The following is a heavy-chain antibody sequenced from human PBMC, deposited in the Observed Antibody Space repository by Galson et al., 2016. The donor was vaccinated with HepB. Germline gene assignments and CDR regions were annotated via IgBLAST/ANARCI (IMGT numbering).Heavy chain of an antibody. Sequence: SLRLSCAASGFTVSSNYMPWVRQAPGKGLEWVSLIYSAGSTYYADSVKGRFTISRDDSKTTLYLQMNSLRAEDTALYYCARGQAPTYSDFWSGSSSPHYYYGMDVWGNGTTVTVSS. CDR2: IYSAGST. CDR1: GFTVSSNY. D-gene: IGHD3-3*01. J-gene: IGHJ6*04. V-gene: IGHV3-66*02. CDR3: ARGQAPTYSDFWSGSSSPHYYYGMDV.